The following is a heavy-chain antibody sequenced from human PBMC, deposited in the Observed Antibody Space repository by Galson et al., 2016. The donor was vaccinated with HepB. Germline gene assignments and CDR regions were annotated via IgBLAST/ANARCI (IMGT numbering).Heavy chain of an antibody. V-gene: IGHV1-46*01. CDR2: INPSGGST. J-gene: IGHJ5*02. D-gene: IGHD6-6*01. CDR1: GYSFTRYY. Sequence: SVKVSCKASGYSFTRYYMHWVRQAPGQGLEWMGVINPSGGSTSYAQKFQGRVTMARDTSTSTVYMELSNLRSEDTAVYYCARDLWGSSSRWFDPWGQGTLVIVSS. CDR3: ARDLWGSSSRWFDP.